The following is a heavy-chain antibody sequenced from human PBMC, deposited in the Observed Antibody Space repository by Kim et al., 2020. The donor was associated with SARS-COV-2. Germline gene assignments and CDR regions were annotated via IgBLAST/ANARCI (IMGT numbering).Heavy chain of an antibody. Sequence: GGSLRISCAASGFTFSSYSMNWVRQAPGKGLEWVSYISSSSSTIYYADSVKGRFTISRDNAKNSLYLQMNSLRDEDTAVYYCASSLTMVRGGGGGGMDVWGQGTTVTVSS. CDR3: ASSLTMVRGGGGGGMDV. CDR1: GFTFSSYS. D-gene: IGHD3-10*01. J-gene: IGHJ6*02. CDR2: ISSSSSTI. V-gene: IGHV3-48*02.